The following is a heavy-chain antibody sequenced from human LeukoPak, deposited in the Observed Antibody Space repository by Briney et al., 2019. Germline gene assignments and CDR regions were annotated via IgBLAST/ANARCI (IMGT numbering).Heavy chain of an antibody. D-gene: IGHD6-19*01. CDR3: ARDRGQWLRPTLYYGMDV. Sequence: PGGSLRLSCAASGFTFSSYWMSWVRQAPGKGLEWVANIKQDGSEKYYVDSVKGRFTISRDNAKNSLYLQMNSLRAEDTAVYYCARDRGQWLRPTLYYGMDVWGQGTTVTVSS. CDR2: IKQDGSEK. J-gene: IGHJ6*02. CDR1: GFTFSSYW. V-gene: IGHV3-7*01.